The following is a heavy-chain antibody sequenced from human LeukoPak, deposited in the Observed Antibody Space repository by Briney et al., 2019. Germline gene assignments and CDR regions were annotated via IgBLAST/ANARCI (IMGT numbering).Heavy chain of an antibody. CDR1: GYTFISYG. J-gene: IGHJ4*02. D-gene: IGHD6-19*01. V-gene: IGHV1-18*01. CDR2: ISAYNGNT. CDR3: ARGLMREYKTGWYMHHFDN. Sequence: ASVKVSCKASGYTFISYGISWVRQAPGQGLEWMGWISAYNGNTNYAQKLQGRVTMTTDTSTSTAYMELRSLTSDDTAVYYCARGLMREYKTGWYMHHFDNWGQGTLVTVSP.